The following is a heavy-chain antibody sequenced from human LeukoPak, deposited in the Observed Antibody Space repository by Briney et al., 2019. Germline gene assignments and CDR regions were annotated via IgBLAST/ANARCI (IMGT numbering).Heavy chain of an antibody. CDR3: ARELQLERLAFGKEGSAFDY. D-gene: IGHD1-1*01. Sequence: GGSLRLSCEASGFSFSSYNMDWVRQAPGKGLEWVSSISGTSSYIYYADSVKGRFTISRDNAKNSLYLQMNRLRADDTAVYYCARELQLERLAFGKEGSAFDYWGQGTLVTVSS. CDR1: GFSFSSYN. J-gene: IGHJ4*02. V-gene: IGHV3-21*01. CDR2: ISGTSSYI.